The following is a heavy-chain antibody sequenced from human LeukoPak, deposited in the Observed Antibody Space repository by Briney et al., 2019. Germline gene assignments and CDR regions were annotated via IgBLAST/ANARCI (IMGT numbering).Heavy chain of an antibody. J-gene: IGHJ4*02. CDR3: ARSDGYSYGDFDH. CDR1: GYTFTNYW. V-gene: IGHV5-51*01. CDR2: IYPGDSDT. Sequence: GESLKISCKGSGYTFTNYWIGWVRQMPGKGLGWMGIIYPGDSDTRYSPSFQGQVAISADKSISTAYLQWSSLKASDTAMYYCARSDGYSYGDFDHWGQGTLVTVSS. D-gene: IGHD5-18*01.